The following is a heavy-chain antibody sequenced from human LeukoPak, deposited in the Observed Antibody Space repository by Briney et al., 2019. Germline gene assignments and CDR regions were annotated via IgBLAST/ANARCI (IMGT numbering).Heavy chain of an antibody. V-gene: IGHV3-30*18. CDR1: GFTFSTFN. D-gene: IGHD3-10*01. CDR2: FSSDGRST. J-gene: IGHJ4*02. CDR3: AKSYYYHSGSFDY. Sequence: GRSLRLSCAASGFTFSTFNMHWVRQAPGKGLEWVAVFSSDGRSTFYAEDVQGRFTLSRDNSKNTLSLQMNSLRAEDTAVYYCAKSYYYHSGSFDYWGQGTLVTVSS.